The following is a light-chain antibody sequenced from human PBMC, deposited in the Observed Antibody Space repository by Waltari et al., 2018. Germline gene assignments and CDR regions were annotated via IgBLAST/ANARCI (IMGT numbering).Light chain of an antibody. CDR2: DVS. CDR1: SSYVGYYNY. CDR3: SSYTRRSTHVV. V-gene: IGLV2-14*03. Sequence: QSALTQPASVSGSPGQSITLPCTGTSSYVGYYNYVSWYQQHPGKPPKLMIYDVSNRPSGVSNRCSGSKSGNTASLTISGLQAEDEADYYCSSYTRRSTHVVFGGGTKLTAL. J-gene: IGLJ2*01.